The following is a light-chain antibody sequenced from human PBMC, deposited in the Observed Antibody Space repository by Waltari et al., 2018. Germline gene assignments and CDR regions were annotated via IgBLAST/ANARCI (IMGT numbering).Light chain of an antibody. CDR2: MGS. CDR1: QSLLHGDGRNF. J-gene: IGKJ4*01. Sequence: DIVMTQSPLSLPVTPGEPASISCRSSQSLLHGDGRNFLVWYLQKPGQSPQLLIYMGSNRASGVPDRFSGSGSGTYFTLKISRVEAEDVGVYYCMQARQPPYTFGGGTKVEIK. CDR3: MQARQPPYT. V-gene: IGKV2-28*01.